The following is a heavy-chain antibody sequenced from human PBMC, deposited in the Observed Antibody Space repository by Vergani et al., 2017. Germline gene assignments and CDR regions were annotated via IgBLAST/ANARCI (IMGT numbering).Heavy chain of an antibody. CDR3: GKDQYDDSSGYYPDAFDS. CDR1: GFTFSSSA. CDR2: ISSKGGST. V-gene: IGHV3-64D*06. Sequence: EVQLVAYGGGLVQPGGSLRLSCSASGFTFSSSAMHWVRQAPGKGLEYVSAISSKGGSTYYADSVKGRFTIYRDNSKNTLYLQMRSLRAEDTAVYYCGKDQYDDSSGYYPDAFDSWGQGSMVTVSS. D-gene: IGHD3-22*01. J-gene: IGHJ3*02.